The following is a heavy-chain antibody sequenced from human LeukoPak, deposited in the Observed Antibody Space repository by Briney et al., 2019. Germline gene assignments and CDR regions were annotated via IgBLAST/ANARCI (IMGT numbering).Heavy chain of an antibody. J-gene: IGHJ1*01. CDR2: ICSSSSYI. CDR1: GFTFSSYS. CDR3: ARDPDYGGNPGYFQH. Sequence: GESLRLSCAASGFTFSSYSMNWVRQAPGKGLEWVSSICSSSSYIYYADSVKGRFTISRDNAKNSLYLQMNSLRAEDTAVYYCARDPDYGGNPGYFQHWGQGTLVTVSS. D-gene: IGHD4-23*01. V-gene: IGHV3-21*01.